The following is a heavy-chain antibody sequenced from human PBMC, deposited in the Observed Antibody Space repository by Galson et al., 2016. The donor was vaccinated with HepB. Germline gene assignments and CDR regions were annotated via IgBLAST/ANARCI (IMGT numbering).Heavy chain of an antibody. CDR2: ITPSGDST. CDR1: GFAFHSYT. J-gene: IGHJ4*02. D-gene: IGHD2-15*01. Sequence: SLRLSCAASGFAFHSYTMGWVRQAPGKGLQWVSDITPSGDSTYYADPVTGRFTISRDNSKNTLFMQMDSLRPGDTAVYYCATDATWGAAHYYFDFWGQGTLVTVSS. V-gene: IGHV3-23*01. CDR3: ATDATWGAAHYYFDF.